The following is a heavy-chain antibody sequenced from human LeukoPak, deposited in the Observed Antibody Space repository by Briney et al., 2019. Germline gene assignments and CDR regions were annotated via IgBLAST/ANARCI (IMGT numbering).Heavy chain of an antibody. CDR1: GFTFSSYS. CDR2: ISSSSSYI. D-gene: IGHD1-26*01. V-gene: IGHV3-21*01. CDR3: ARAALKSGPYWFDP. Sequence: GGSLRLSYAASGFTFSSYSMNWVRQAPGKGLEWVSSISSSSSYIYYADSVKGRFTISRDNAKNSLYLQMNSLRAEDTAVYYCARAALKSGPYWFDPWGQGTLVTVSS. J-gene: IGHJ5*02.